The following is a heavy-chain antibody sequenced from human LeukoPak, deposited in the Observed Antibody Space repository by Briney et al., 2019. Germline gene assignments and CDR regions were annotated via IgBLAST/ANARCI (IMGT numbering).Heavy chain of an antibody. CDR1: GYTFTSYG. CDR2: ISAYNDNT. CDR3: ARDRHYGDYSPYFDY. J-gene: IGHJ4*02. V-gene: IGHV1-18*01. Sequence: ASVKVPCKASGYTFTSYGISWVRQAPGQGLEWVGWISAYNDNTNYAQKLQGRVTMTTDTSTSTAYMELRSLRSDDTAVYYCARDRHYGDYSPYFDYWGQGTLVTVSS. D-gene: IGHD4-17*01.